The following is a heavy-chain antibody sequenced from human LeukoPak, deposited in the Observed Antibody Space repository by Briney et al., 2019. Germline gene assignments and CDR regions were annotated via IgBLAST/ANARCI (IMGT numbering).Heavy chain of an antibody. CDR3: AKGTQFGSTHWFDP. V-gene: IGHV3-30*02. J-gene: IGHJ5*02. CDR2: IRYDGSNK. CDR1: GFTFSSYG. Sequence: GGSLRLSCAASGFTFSSYGMHWVRQAPGKGLEWVAFIRYDGSNKYYADSVKGRFTISRDNSINTLYLQMNSLRAEDTAVYYCAKGTQFGSTHWFDPWGQGTLVTVSS. D-gene: IGHD3-16*01.